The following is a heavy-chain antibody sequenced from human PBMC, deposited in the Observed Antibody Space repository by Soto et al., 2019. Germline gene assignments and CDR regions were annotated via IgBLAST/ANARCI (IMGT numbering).Heavy chain of an antibody. V-gene: IGHV1-58*01. J-gene: IGHJ6*02. D-gene: IGHD1-1*01. Sequence: SVKVSCKASGFTFTSSAVQWVRQARGQRLEWIGWIVVGSGNTNYAQKFQERVTITRDMSTSTAYMELSGLRSEDTAVYYCAAGYWNDVNYYYGMDVWGQGTTVTVSS. CDR1: GFTFTSSA. CDR3: AAGYWNDVNYYYGMDV. CDR2: IVVGSGNT.